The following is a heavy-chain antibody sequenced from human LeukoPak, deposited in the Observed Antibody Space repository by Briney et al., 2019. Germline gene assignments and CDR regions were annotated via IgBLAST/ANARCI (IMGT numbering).Heavy chain of an antibody. CDR2: ISPNSGGT. J-gene: IGHJ5*02. Sequence: ASVKVSCKASGYTFTDYYMHWVRQAPGQGLEWMGWISPNSGGTNYAQKFQGRVTMTRDASISTAYMELTRLTSDDTAVYHCARPGYCGGGSCSDWFDTWGQGTLVTVSS. D-gene: IGHD2-15*01. CDR1: GYTFTDYY. CDR3: ARPGYCGGGSCSDWFDT. V-gene: IGHV1-2*02.